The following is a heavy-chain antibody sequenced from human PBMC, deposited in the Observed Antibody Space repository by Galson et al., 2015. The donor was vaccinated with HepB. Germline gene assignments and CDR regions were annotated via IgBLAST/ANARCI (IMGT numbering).Heavy chain of an antibody. D-gene: IGHD2-2*01. V-gene: IGHV1-3*01. J-gene: IGHJ5*02. CDR3: ARGGYCSSSSCYRLDP. CDR2: INAGNGNT. Sequence: SVKVSCKASGYTFISYAMHWVRQAPGQRLEWMGWINAGNGNTKYSHKFQGRVTITRDTSASTAYMELSSLRSEDTAVYYCARGGYCSSSSCYRLDPWGQGTLVTVSS. CDR1: GYTFISYA.